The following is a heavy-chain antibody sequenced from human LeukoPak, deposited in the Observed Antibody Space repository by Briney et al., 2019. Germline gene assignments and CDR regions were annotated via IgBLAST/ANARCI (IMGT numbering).Heavy chain of an antibody. D-gene: IGHD3-3*01. CDR3: ARGLRRRFLEWLPRYYFDY. J-gene: IGHJ4*02. V-gene: IGHV4-34*01. CDR2: INHSGST. CDR1: GGSISGYY. Sequence: SETLSLTCTVSGGSISGYYWSWIRQPPGKGLEWIGEINHSGSTNYNPSLKSRATISVDTSKNQFSRKLSSVTAADTAVYYCARGLRRRFLEWLPRYYFDYWGQGTLVTVSS.